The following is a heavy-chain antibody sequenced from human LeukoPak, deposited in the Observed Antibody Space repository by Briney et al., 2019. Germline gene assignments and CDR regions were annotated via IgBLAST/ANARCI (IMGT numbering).Heavy chain of an antibody. CDR1: GFTFSRYL. J-gene: IGHJ4*02. V-gene: IGHV3-30-3*01. Sequence: GSLRLSCVASGFTFSRYLMHWVRQAPGKGLEWVASISYDGSNKFYADSVKGRLTISRDNSKNTLYLQMNSLRAEDTAVYYCVRTYTGYCSGGSCYSGDYWGQGTLVTVSS. CDR3: VRTYTGYCSGGSCYSGDY. CDR2: ISYDGSNK. D-gene: IGHD2-15*01.